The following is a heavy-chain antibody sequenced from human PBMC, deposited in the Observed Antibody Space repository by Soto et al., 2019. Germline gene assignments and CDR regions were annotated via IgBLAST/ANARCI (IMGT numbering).Heavy chain of an antibody. CDR3: ARDEDVCSGGSCRYYWYFDL. Sequence: QVQLVQSGAEVKKPGASVKVSCKASGYTFTSYGISWVRQAPGQGLEWMGWISAYNGNTNYAQKLQGRVTMTTGTTTSTAYMERRSLRSDDTAVNYCARDEDVCSGGSCRYYWYFDLWGRGTLVTVSS. V-gene: IGHV1-18*01. CDR2: ISAYNGNT. D-gene: IGHD2-15*01. CDR1: GYTFTSYG. J-gene: IGHJ2*01.